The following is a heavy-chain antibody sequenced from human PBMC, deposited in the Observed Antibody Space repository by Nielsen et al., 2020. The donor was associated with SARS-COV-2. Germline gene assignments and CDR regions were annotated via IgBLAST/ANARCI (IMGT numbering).Heavy chain of an antibody. V-gene: IGHV1-18*04. CDR2: ISAYNGNT. CDR1: GYTFTSYG. D-gene: IGHD6-6*01. CDR3: ARDPYSSSDENWFDP. Sequence: VSVKVSCKASGYTFTSYGISWVRQAPGQGLEWMGWISAYNGNTNYAQKLQGRVTMTTDTSTSTAYMELRSLRSDDTAVYYCARDPYSSSDENWFDPWGQGTLVTVSS. J-gene: IGHJ5*02.